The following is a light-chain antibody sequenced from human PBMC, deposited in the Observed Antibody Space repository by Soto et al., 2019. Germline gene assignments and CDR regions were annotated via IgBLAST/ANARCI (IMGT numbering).Light chain of an antibody. V-gene: IGKV3-20*01. CDR3: QQYGSSPPIT. CDR2: GAS. CDR1: QSLSSSSY. J-gene: IGKJ5*01. Sequence: EIVLTQSPGTLSLSPGERATLSCRASQSLSSSSYLAWYQQRPGQAPRLLIYGASSRATGIPDRFSGSGSGTDFTLTISRLEPEDFAVYYCQQYGSSPPITFAPGTRLEIK.